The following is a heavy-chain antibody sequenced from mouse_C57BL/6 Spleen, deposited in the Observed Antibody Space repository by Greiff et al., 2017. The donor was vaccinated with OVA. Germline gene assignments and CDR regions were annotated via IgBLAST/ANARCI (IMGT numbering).Heavy chain of an antibody. CDR3: ARSEGWLPRGVDY. D-gene: IGHD2-3*01. V-gene: IGHV1-26*01. J-gene: IGHJ4*01. Sequence: EVQLQQSGPELVKPGASVKISCKASGYTFTDYYMNWVKQSHGKSLEWIGDINPNNGGTSYNQKFKGKATLTVDKSSSTAYMELRSLTSEDSAVYYCARSEGWLPRGVDYWGQGTSVTVSS. CDR1: GYTFTDYY. CDR2: INPNNGGT.